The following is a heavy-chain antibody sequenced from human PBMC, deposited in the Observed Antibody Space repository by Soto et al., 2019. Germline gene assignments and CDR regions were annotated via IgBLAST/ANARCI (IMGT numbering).Heavy chain of an antibody. CDR1: GGSISSGGYS. CDR3: ARVPSP. V-gene: IGHV4-30-2*01. CDR2: IYHSGST. Sequence: QLQLQKSGSGLVKPSQNLSLTCAVSGGSISSGGYSWSWIRPPPGKGLEWIGYIYHSGSTYYNPSLKSRVTISVDRSKNQFSLKLSSVTAAATAVYYCARVPSPWGQGTLVTVSS. J-gene: IGHJ5*02.